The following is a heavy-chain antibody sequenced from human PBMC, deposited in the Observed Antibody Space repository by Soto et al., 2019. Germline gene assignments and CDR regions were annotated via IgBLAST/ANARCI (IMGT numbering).Heavy chain of an antibody. J-gene: IGHJ6*02. CDR2: TYYGGNT. CDR1: GGSISSYY. Sequence: SETLSLTCTVSGGSISSYYWSWIRQPPGKGLEWIGCTYYGGNTNYNPSLKSRVTISVDTSKNQFSLKLNSLTAADTAVYYCASRGRRYYGMDVWGQGTAVTVSS. V-gene: IGHV4-59*01. CDR3: ASRGRRYYGMDV. D-gene: IGHD2-15*01.